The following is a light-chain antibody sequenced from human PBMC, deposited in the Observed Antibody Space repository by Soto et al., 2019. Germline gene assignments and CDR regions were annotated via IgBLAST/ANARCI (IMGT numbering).Light chain of an antibody. J-gene: IGKJ4*01. V-gene: IGKV3-15*01. CDR2: GAS. Sequence: DIVMTQHKATLSVSPGERATLSCRASQSVSSNLAWYQQKPGQAPRLLIYGASTRATGIPARFSGSGSGTEFTLTISSLQSEDFAVYYCQQYTNWPLTFGGGTKV. CDR3: QQYTNWPLT. CDR1: QSVSSN.